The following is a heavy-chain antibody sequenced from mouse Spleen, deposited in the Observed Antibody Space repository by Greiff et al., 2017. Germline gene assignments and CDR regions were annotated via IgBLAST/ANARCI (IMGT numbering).Heavy chain of an antibody. J-gene: IGHJ1*03. CDR3: ARRCDWYFDV. V-gene: IGHV1-50*01. Sequence: QVQLQQPGAELVKPGASVKLSCKASDYTFTSYWMQWVKQRPGQGLEWIGEIDPSDSYTNYNQKFKGKATLTVDTSSSTAYMQLSSLTSEDSAVYYCARRCDWYFDVWGTGTTVTVSS. CDR1: DYTFTSYW. CDR2: IDPSDSYT.